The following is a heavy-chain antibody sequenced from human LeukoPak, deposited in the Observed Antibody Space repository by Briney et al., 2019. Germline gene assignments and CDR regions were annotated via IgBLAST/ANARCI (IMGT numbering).Heavy chain of an antibody. D-gene: IGHD5-24*01. CDR2: ISSSSSYI. CDR1: GFTFSSYS. V-gene: IGHV3-21*04. J-gene: IGHJ4*02. CDR3: AKDKVEMATTFDY. Sequence: GGSLRLSCAASGFTFSSYSMNWVRQAPGKGLEWVSSISSSSSYIYYADSVKGRFTISRDNAKNSLYLQMNSLRAEDTAVYYCAKDKVEMATTFDYWGQGTLVTVSS.